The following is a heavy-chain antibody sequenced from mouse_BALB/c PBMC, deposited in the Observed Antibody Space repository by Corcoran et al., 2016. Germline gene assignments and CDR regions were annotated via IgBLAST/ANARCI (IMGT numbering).Heavy chain of an antibody. D-gene: IGHD2-1*01. J-gene: IGHJ3*01. CDR1: GYSFTGYY. V-gene: IGHV1-26*01. Sequence: EVQLQQSGPELVKPGASVKISCKASGYSFTGYYMHWVKQSHVKSLEWIGRINPYNGATSYNQNFKDKDSLTVDKSSSTAYMELHSLTSEDSAVYYCARSGGNSAWFAYWGQGTLVTVSA. CDR3: ARSGGNSAWFAY. CDR2: INPYNGAT.